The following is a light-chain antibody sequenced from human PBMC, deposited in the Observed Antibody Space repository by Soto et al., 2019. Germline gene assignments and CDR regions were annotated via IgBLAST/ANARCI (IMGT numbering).Light chain of an antibody. CDR2: EVN. V-gene: IGLV2-23*02. CDR1: SSDVGSYNL. J-gene: IGLJ2*01. CDR3: CSYAGSNTGV. Sequence: QSALTQPASVSGSPGQSITISCTGTSSDVGSYNLVSWYQQHPGKAPKLMIYEVNKRPSGVPNRFSGSKSGNAASLTISGLQTEDEADYYCCSYAGSNTGVFGGGTKLTVL.